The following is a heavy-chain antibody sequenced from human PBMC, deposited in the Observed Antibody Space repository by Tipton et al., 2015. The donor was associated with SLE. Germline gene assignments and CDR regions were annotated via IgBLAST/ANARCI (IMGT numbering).Heavy chain of an antibody. J-gene: IGHJ4*02. V-gene: IGHV3-30*02. Sequence: SLRLSCAASGFTFSSYGMHWVRQAPGKGLEWVAFIRSNGRNKNYADSVKGRLTISRDNSKNTVYLQMNSLRAEDTAVYYCAKDAPEETDSWGQGTLVTVSS. CDR1: GFTFSSYG. CDR3: AKDAPEETDS. CDR2: IRSNGRNK.